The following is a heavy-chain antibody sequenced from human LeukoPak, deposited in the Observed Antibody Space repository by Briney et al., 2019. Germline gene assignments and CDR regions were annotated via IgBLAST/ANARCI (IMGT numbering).Heavy chain of an antibody. Sequence: ASVKVSCKAFGYSFTGYHLHWVRQAPRQGLEWTGWVNPKTGGTNYARKFQGRVTMTRDTSINTVNMELSRLTSDDTAVYYCAREFSSKLEWLAYVTGDDAFDVWGQGTMTTVS. D-gene: IGHD3-3*01. J-gene: IGHJ3*01. V-gene: IGHV1-2*02. CDR1: GYSFTGYH. CDR2: VNPKTGGT. CDR3: AREFSSKLEWLAYVTGDDAFDV.